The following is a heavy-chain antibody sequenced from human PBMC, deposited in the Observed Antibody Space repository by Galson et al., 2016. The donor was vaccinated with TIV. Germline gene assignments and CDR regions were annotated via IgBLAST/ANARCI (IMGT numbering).Heavy chain of an antibody. V-gene: IGHV3-30*03. CDR2: ISYDGSEK. CDR1: GFTFGSYG. Sequence: SLRLSCAASGFTFGSYGFHWVRQAPGKGLEWVTYISYDGSEKSYAASVRGRFTISRDNSKNTLHLQMDSLRVEDTAFYYCARILESYYFDSWGQGTRVTVSS. J-gene: IGHJ4*02. D-gene: IGHD5-24*01. CDR3: ARILESYYFDS.